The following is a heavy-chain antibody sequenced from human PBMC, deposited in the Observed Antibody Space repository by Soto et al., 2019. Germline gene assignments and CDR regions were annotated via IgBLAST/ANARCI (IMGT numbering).Heavy chain of an antibody. CDR2: INSDGSSS. Sequence: EVQLVESGGGLVQPGGSLRLSCAASAFTFSSYWMHWVRQAPEKGLVWVSHINSDGSSSTYADSVKGRFTISRDNAKNTLYLQMNSLRAEDTAFYYFVRDDVGLGLDYWGRGTLVTVCS. J-gene: IGHJ4*02. CDR3: VRDDVGLGLDY. V-gene: IGHV3-74*01. CDR1: AFTFSSYW. D-gene: IGHD1-26*01.